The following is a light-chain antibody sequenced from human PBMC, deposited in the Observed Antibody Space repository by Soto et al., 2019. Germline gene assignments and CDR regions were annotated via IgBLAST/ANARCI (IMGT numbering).Light chain of an antibody. CDR3: CSYAGSSFYV. V-gene: IGLV2-23*02. J-gene: IGLJ1*01. CDR1: SSDVGSYNL. Sequence: QSVLTQPASVSGSPGPSITISCTGTSSDVGSYNLVSWYQQHPGKAPKLMIYEVSKRPSGVSNRFSGSKSGNTASLTISGLQAEDVADYYCCSYAGSSFYVFGAGTKVTVL. CDR2: EVS.